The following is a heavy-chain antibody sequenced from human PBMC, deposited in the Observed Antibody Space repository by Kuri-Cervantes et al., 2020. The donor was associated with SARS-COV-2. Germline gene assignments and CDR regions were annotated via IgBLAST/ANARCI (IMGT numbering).Heavy chain of an antibody. J-gene: IGHJ4*02. V-gene: IGHV3-74*01. Sequence: GESLKISCAASGFTFSSYWMHWVRQAPGMGLVWVSRINNDGSSTSYADFVKGRVTISRDNAKNTAYLQIHSLRADDTAVYYCARVEGISLDYWGQGTLVTVSS. CDR1: GFTFSSYW. CDR2: INNDGSST. CDR3: ARVEGISLDY. D-gene: IGHD3-3*01.